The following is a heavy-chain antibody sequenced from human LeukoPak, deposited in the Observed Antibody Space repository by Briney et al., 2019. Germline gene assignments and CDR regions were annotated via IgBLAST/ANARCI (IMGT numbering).Heavy chain of an antibody. Sequence: ASVKVSCKASGYTFTSYGISWVRQAPGQGLEWMGWISAYNGNTNYAQKLQGRVTMTTDTSTSTAYMELRSLRSDDTAVYYCARNGDVLRFLEWFPPNWFDPWGQGTLVTVSS. V-gene: IGHV1-18*01. CDR3: ARNGDVLRFLEWFPPNWFDP. CDR1: GYTFTSYG. J-gene: IGHJ5*02. CDR2: ISAYNGNT. D-gene: IGHD3-3*01.